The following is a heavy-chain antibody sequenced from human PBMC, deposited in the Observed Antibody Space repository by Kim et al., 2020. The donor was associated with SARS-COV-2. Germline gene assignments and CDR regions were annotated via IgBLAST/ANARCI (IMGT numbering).Heavy chain of an antibody. V-gene: IGHV1-46*01. J-gene: IGHJ4*02. CDR2: ST. D-gene: IGHD1-26*01. CDR3: ARGPGGATDY. Sequence: STSNAQKFQGRCTMSRDTATSTVYMELGSLRSEDTAVYYCARGPGGATDYWGQGTLVTVSS.